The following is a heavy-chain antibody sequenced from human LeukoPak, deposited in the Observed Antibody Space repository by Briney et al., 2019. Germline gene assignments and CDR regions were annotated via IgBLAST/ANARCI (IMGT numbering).Heavy chain of an antibody. CDR1: GGSISSNSYY. D-gene: IGHD6-13*01. V-gene: IGHV4-39*01. CDR3: ARHGPGGLIAAAAAAFDY. CDR2: IYYSGST. J-gene: IGHJ4*02. Sequence: PSETLSLTCTVSGGSISSNSYYWGWIRQPPGKGLEWIGSIYYSGSTYYNPSLKSRVTISVDTSKNQFSLKLSSVTAADTAVYYCARHGPGGLIAAAAAAFDYWGQGTLVTVSS.